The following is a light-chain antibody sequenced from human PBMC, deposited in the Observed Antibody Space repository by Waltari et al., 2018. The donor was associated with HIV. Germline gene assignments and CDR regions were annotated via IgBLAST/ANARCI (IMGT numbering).Light chain of an antibody. CDR1: NIESKN. CDR3: QVWDSSTGV. CDR2: RDN. J-gene: IGLJ3*02. Sequence: SYELTQPLSVSVALGQTARITCGGNNIESKNFNWYQQKPGQAPVLVISRDNIRPSGIPERFSGSNSGNTAILSISRAQAEDEGDYYCQVWDSSTGVFGGGTNLTVL. V-gene: IGLV3-9*01.